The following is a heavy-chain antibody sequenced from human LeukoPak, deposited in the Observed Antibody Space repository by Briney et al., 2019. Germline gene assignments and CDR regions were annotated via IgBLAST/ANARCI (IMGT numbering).Heavy chain of an antibody. J-gene: IGHJ6*03. CDR1: GGSISTSNYY. Sequence: SETLSLTCTVSGGSISTSNYYWGWIRQPPGKGLEWIGNIFYSGSTYYGPSLKSRLTISLDTSRNQFSLKLSSVTAADTAVYYCARLLMVRGVHIPFYYYYYMDVWGKGTTVTISS. CDR2: IFYSGST. CDR3: ARLLMVRGVHIPFYYYYYMDV. V-gene: IGHV4-39*07. D-gene: IGHD3-10*01.